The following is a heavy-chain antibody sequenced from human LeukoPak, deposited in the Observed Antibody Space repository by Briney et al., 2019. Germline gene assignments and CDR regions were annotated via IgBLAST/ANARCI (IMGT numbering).Heavy chain of an antibody. J-gene: IGHJ4*02. D-gene: IGHD3-16*02. CDR1: GYTFTSYG. Sequence: ASVKVSCMASGYTFTSYGISWVRQAPGQGLEWMGWISAYNGNTNYAQKLQGRVTMTTDTSTSTAYMELRSLRSDDTAVYYCARIGDYVWGSYRYTGLTDLTYWGQGTLVTVSS. V-gene: IGHV1-18*01. CDR3: ARIGDYVWGSYRYTGLTDLTY. CDR2: ISAYNGNT.